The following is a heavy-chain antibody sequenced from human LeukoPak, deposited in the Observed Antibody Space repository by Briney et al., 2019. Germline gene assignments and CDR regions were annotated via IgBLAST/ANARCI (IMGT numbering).Heavy chain of an antibody. D-gene: IGHD3-22*01. CDR3: ARDPWFYYASSGYFQA. J-gene: IGHJ4*02. V-gene: IGHV3-30*01. Sequence: SVKGRFTMSRDNSKNTLYVQMNSLRPEDTAVYYCARDPWFYYASSGYFQAWGQGTLVTVSS.